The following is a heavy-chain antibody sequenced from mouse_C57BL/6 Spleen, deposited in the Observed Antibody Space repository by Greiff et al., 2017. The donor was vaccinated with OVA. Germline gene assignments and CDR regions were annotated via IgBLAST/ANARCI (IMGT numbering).Heavy chain of an antibody. V-gene: IGHV1-52*01. CDR1: GYTFTSYW. D-gene: IGHD4-1*01. Sequence: QVQLQQPGAELVRPGSSVKLSCKASGYTFTSYWMHWVKQRPIQGLEWIANIDPSDSETHYNQKFKDKATLTVDKSSSTAYMQISSLTSEDSAVYYCARRTGTDGFDYWGQGTTLTVAS. CDR2: IDPSDSET. CDR3: ARRTGTDGFDY. J-gene: IGHJ2*01.